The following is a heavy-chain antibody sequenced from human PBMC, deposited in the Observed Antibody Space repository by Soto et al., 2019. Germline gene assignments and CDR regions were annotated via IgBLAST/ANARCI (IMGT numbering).Heavy chain of an antibody. V-gene: IGHV1-2*02. CDR3: ARGGTFAYDTSGYSVY. CDR1: GYTFSAYY. Sequence: AASVKVSCKTSGYTFSAYYMHWVRPAPGQGLEWMGWINPKSGGTLYAQKFQGRVTMTRDTSTSTAYMELSRLRSDDTAVYYCARGGTFAYDTSGYSVYWGQGTLVTVSS. J-gene: IGHJ4*02. CDR2: INPKSGGT. D-gene: IGHD3-22*01.